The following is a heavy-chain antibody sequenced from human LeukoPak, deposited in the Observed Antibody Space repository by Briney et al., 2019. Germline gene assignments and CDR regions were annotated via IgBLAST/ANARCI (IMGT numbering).Heavy chain of an antibody. D-gene: IGHD2-2*02. Sequence: PGRSLRLSWAAVGFTLSKYGMDWVRQAPGKGLEWVAVICYEGSNKYYADSVKGRFTISRDNSKNTLYLQMNSLRAEDTAVYYCARDSARHQLLYAPTINWGQGTLVTVSS. V-gene: IGHV3-33*07. CDR3: ARDSARHQLLYAPTIN. CDR1: GFTLSKYG. J-gene: IGHJ4*02. CDR2: ICYEGSNK.